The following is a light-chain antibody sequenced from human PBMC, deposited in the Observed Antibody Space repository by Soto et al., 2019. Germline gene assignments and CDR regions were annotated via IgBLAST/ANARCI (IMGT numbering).Light chain of an antibody. J-gene: IGLJ1*01. Sequence: QSVLTQPASVSGSPGQSITISCTGTSSDVGGYNYVSWYQKHPGKAPKLLIYDVSNGPSGVSNRLSGSKSGKTSPLTISGLPAEDEAYYYCSSYTSSSTLLYVFGTGAKLTVL. CDR3: SSYTSSSTLLYV. V-gene: IGLV2-14*01. CDR2: DVS. CDR1: SSDVGGYNY.